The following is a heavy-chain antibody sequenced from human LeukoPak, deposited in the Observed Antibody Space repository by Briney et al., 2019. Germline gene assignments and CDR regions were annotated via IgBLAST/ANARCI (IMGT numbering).Heavy chain of an antibody. J-gene: IGHJ3*01. V-gene: IGHV3-7*04. D-gene: IGHD1-1*01. Sequence: GGSLRLSCAASGFTFSSSWMSWVRPAPGKGLEWVATINEVGSDKQYMDSVKGRLSISRDNPKNSLYLQMNSPRAEDTAVYFCVRHGNWAFDFWGQGTMVTVSS. CDR2: INEVGSDK. CDR3: VRHGNWAFDF. CDR1: GFTFSSSW.